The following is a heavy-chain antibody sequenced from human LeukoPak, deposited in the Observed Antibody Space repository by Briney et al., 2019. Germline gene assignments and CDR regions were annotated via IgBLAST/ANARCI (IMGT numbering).Heavy chain of an antibody. J-gene: IGHJ6*02. CDR3: VRDTLSCYGPYYYYGMDV. CDR1: GFTFSSHW. D-gene: IGHD2-2*01. V-gene: IGHV3-7*01. Sequence: GGSLRLSCAASGFTFSSHWMSWVRQAPGKGLERAANIKQDGSEKYYVDSVKRRFTISRDNAKNSLYLQMNSLRAEDTAMYYCVRDTLSCYGPYYYYGMDVWGQGTTVTVSS. CDR2: IKQDGSEK.